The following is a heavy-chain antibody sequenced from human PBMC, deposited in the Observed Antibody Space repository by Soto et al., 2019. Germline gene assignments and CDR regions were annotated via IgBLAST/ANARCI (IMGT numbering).Heavy chain of an antibody. D-gene: IGHD2-2*02. CDR2: ISGSGGNT. CDR1: GFTFSIYA. V-gene: IGHV3-23*01. CDR3: ARVKVLYQSLDY. Sequence: EVQLLESGGGLVQPGGSLRLSCAASGFTFSIYAMTWVRQAPGKGLEWVSTISGSGGNTYYADSVKGRFTISRDNSKTKLYLQMNSLRAEDKAVYYCARVKVLYQSLDYWGQGTLVTLSS. J-gene: IGHJ4*02.